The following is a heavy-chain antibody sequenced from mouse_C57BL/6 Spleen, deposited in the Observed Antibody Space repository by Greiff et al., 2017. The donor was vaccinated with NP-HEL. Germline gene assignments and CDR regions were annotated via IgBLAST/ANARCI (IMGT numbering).Heavy chain of an antibody. Sequence: QVQLKESGAELVRPGASVTLSCKASGYTFTDYEMHWVKQTPVHGLEWIGAIDPETGGTAYNQKFKGKAILTADKSSSTAYMELRSLTSEDSAVYYCTRGYGYDPRDYFDYWGQGTTLTVSS. CDR2: IDPETGGT. D-gene: IGHD2-2*01. J-gene: IGHJ2*01. V-gene: IGHV1-15*01. CDR1: GYTFTDYE. CDR3: TRGYGYDPRDYFDY.